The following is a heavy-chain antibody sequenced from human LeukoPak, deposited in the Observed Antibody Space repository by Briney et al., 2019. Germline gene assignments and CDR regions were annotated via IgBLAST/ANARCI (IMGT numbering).Heavy chain of an antibody. Sequence: GGSLRLSCADSGFTFSDYAMSWVRQAPGKGLEWVSAISGSADNTYYADSVKGRFTIPRDNSKRMLNLQMNSLRAEDTAVYYCAKVSDCCPFDYWGQGTLVTVSS. CDR2: ISGSADNT. J-gene: IGHJ4*02. D-gene: IGHD2-21*01. CDR1: GFTFSDYA. CDR3: AKVSDCCPFDY. V-gene: IGHV3-23*01.